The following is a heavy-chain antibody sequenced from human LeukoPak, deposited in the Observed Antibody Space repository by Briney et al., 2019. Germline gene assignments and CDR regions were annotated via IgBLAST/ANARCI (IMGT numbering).Heavy chain of an antibody. D-gene: IGHD1-1*01. V-gene: IGHV3-23*01. CDR1: GFTFSSYA. CDR3: ATDTEMATIGTRDY. CDR2: ISGSGGST. Sequence: GGSLRLSCAAPGFTFSSYAMSWVRQAPGKGLEWVSAISGSGGSTYYADSVKGRFTISRDNSKNTLYLQMNSLRAEDTAVYYCATDTEMATIGTRDYWGQGTLVTVSS. J-gene: IGHJ4*02.